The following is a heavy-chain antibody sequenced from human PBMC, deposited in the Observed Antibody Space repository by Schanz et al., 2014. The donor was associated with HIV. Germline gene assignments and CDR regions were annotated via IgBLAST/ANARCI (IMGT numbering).Heavy chain of an antibody. CDR3: SVKGRFTSSRDNSKNTLFLQMDSLRAEDTAVYYCAKDPELTAITGYFDY. CDR1: GFTFSTYA. D-gene: IGHD2-2*01. CDR2: AGTGGDT. V-gene: IGHV3-23*04. Sequence: VQLVESGGGLVKPGGSLRLSCAASGFTFSTYAMSWVRQAPEKGLEWVSSAGTGGDTYYADSVKGRFTISRDNSKNTAPPPPPTPGTGPHTYYADSVKGRFTSSRDNSKNTLFLQMDSLRAEDTAVYYCAKDPELTAITGYFDYWGQGTLVTVSS. J-gene: IGHJ4*02.